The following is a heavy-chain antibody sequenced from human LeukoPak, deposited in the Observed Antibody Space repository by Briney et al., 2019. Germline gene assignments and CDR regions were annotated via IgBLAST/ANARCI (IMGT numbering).Heavy chain of an antibody. Sequence: GGSLRLSCAASGFTFSSYWMHWVRQAPGKGLVWVSRINSDGSSTSYADSVKGRFTISRDNAKNTLYLQMNSLRAEDTAVYYCARVSYSSSYPDFDYWGQGTLVTVSS. CDR3: ARVSYSSSYPDFDY. CDR1: GFTFSSYW. V-gene: IGHV3-74*01. D-gene: IGHD6-6*01. J-gene: IGHJ4*02. CDR2: INSDGSST.